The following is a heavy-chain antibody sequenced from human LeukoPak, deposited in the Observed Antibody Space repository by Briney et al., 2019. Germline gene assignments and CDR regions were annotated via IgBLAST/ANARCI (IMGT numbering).Heavy chain of an antibody. V-gene: IGHV4-61*08. CDR3: ARDYAAGYYGWLDP. CDR2: IYYTGST. J-gene: IGHJ5*02. CDR1: GGSISSGGYY. Sequence: SETLSLTCTVSGGSISSGGYYWSWIRQPPGKGLEWIGYIYYTGSTIYTPSLKSRVTISVDTPKNQFSLRLSSVTAADTAVYFCARDYAAGYYGWLDPWGQGTLVTVSS. D-gene: IGHD3-9*01.